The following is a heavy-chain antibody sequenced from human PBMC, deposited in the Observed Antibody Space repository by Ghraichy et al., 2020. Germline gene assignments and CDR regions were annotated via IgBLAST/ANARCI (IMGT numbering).Heavy chain of an antibody. J-gene: IGHJ3*02. CDR2: ISWNSGSI. CDR1: GFTFDDYA. CDR3: AKDRDSNWYRTFDI. V-gene: IGHV3-9*03. Sequence: GGSLRLSCAASGFTFDDYAMHWVRQAPGKGLEWVSGISWNSGSIGYADSVKGRFTISRDNAKNSLYLQMNSLRAEDMALYYCAKDRDSNWYRTFDIWGQGTMVTVSS. D-gene: IGHD6-13*01.